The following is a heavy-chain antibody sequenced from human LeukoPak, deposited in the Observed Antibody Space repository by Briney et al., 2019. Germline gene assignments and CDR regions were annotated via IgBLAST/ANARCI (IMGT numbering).Heavy chain of an antibody. CDR2: ISGSGGST. D-gene: IGHD3/OR15-3a*01. J-gene: IGHJ4*02. Sequence: GGSLRLSCAASGFTFSSYGMSWVRQAPGKGLEWVSAISGSGGSTYYADSVKGRFTISRDNSKNTLYLQMNSLRAEDTAVYYCAKLAKGLVTSTTDYWGQGTLVTVSS. V-gene: IGHV3-23*01. CDR1: GFTFSSYG. CDR3: AKLAKGLVTSTTDY.